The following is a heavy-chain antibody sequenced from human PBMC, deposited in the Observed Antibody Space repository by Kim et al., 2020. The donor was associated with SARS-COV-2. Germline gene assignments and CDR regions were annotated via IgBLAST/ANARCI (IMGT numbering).Heavy chain of an antibody. V-gene: IGHV4-34*01. CDR3: ARGGNYYDSSGYYYVKYF. CDR2: INHSGST. Sequence: SETLSLTCAVYGGSFSGYYWTWIRQPPGKGLEWIGEINHSGSTNYNPSLKSRVTISVNTSKNQFSLKLSSVTAADTAVYYCARGGNYYDSSGYYYVKYF. CDR1: GGSFSGYY. D-gene: IGHD3-22*01. J-gene: IGHJ1*01.